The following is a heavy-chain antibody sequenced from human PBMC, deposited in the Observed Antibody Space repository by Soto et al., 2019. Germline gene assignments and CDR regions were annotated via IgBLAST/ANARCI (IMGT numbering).Heavy chain of an antibody. J-gene: IGHJ4*02. CDR3: ARDPKTSGGQHWAFNYFDS. CDR2: IIPIFGTA. D-gene: IGHD7-27*01. CDR1: GCTFSSYA. V-gene: IGHV1-69*05. Sequence: SVKVSCKASGCTFSSYAISWVRQAPGQGLEWMGGIIPIFGTANYADSVKGRFTISRDNSKSTLYLQVDSLRPEDAAVYYCARDPKTSGGQHWAFNYFDSWGQGTLVTVSS.